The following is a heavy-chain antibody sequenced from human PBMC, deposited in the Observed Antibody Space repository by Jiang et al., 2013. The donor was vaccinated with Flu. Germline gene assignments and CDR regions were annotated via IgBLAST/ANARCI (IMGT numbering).Heavy chain of an antibody. J-gene: IGHJ4*02. V-gene: IGHV1-2*04. CDR1: GYTFTGYY. CDR3: ARAYGSGSYSYYFDY. Sequence: AEVKKPGASVKVSCKASGYTFTGYYMHWVRQAPGQGLEWMGWINPNSGGTNYAQKFQGWVTMTRDTSISTAYMELSRLRSDDTAVYYCARAYGSGSYSYYFDYWGQGTLVTVSS. D-gene: IGHD3-10*01. CDR2: INPNSGGT.